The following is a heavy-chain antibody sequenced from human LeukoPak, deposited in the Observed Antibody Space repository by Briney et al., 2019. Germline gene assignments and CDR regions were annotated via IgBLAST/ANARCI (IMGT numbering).Heavy chain of an antibody. CDR3: AKDYGDQSYYYYGMDV. J-gene: IGHJ6*02. CDR1: GFTFSNYG. CDR2: ISYDGSNK. D-gene: IGHD4-17*01. V-gene: IGHV3-30*18. Sequence: GGSLRLSCAASGFTFSNYGMHWVRQAPGKGLEWVAVISYDGSNKYYADSVKGRFTISRDNSKNTLYLQMNRLRAEDTAVYYCAKDYGDQSYYYYGMDVWGQGTTVTVSS.